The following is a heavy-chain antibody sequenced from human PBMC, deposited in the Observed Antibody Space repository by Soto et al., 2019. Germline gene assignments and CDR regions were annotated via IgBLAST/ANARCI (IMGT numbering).Heavy chain of an antibody. J-gene: IGHJ4*02. V-gene: IGHV1-18*01. CDR3: VSGSDFDY. CDR2: ISTYNGYT. CDR1: GYTFTSYG. Sequence: QVQLVQSGAEVKKPGASLMVSCKTSGYTFTSYGITWVRQAPGQGLEWMGWISTYNGYTDYAQKLQGRVTMNRDTSTSTAYMELRSLSSDETAMYYCVSGSDFDYWGQGTLVTVSS.